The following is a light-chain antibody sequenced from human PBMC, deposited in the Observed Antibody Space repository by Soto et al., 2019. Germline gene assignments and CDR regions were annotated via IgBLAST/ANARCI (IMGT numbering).Light chain of an antibody. CDR2: AAS. CDR3: QQSYSIPRT. J-gene: IGKJ3*01. Sequence: DIQMTQSPSSLSASVGDRVTLTCRASQSISNFLNWYQQKPGKAPKLLIYAASSLQSGVPSRFSGSGSGTDFTLTISSLQPEDFATYYCQQSYSIPRTVGPGTKVDIK. V-gene: IGKV1-39*01. CDR1: QSISNF.